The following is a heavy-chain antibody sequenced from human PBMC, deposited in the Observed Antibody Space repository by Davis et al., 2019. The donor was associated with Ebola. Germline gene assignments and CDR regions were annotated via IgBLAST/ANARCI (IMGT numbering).Heavy chain of an antibody. Sequence: TRYSPSFQGQVTISADKCISTAYLQWSSLKASDTAMYYCARRVATSFWYFDLWGRGTLVTVSS. J-gene: IGHJ2*01. V-gene: IGHV5-51*01. CDR2: T. CDR3: ARRVATSFWYFDL. D-gene: IGHD5-12*01.